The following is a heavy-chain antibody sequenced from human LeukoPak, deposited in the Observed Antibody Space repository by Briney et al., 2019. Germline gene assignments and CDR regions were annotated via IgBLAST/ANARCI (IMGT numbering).Heavy chain of an antibody. Sequence: GGSLRLSCGASGFTFSDYYMSWIRQAPGKGLEWVSYISSSGSTIYYADSVKGRFTISRDNAKNSLYLQMNSLRAEDTAVYYCATPSYSSSPPNGMDVWGQGTTVTVSS. CDR1: GFTFSDYY. D-gene: IGHD6-13*01. CDR2: ISSSGSTI. J-gene: IGHJ6*02. V-gene: IGHV3-11*01. CDR3: ATPSYSSSPPNGMDV.